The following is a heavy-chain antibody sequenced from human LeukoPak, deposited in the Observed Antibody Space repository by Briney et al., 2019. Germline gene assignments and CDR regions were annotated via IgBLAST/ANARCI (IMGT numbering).Heavy chain of an antibody. CDR1: GYTFTSYG. D-gene: IGHD3-10*01. CDR3: ARVAGSSYDY. Sequence: SVKVSCKAPGYTFTSYGISWVRQAPGQGLEWMGRIIPILNIADYAQKFQGRVTITADTSTSTAYMELSSLRSEDTAVYYCARVAGSSYDYWGQGTLVTVSS. V-gene: IGHV1-69*04. CDR2: IIPILNIA. J-gene: IGHJ4*02.